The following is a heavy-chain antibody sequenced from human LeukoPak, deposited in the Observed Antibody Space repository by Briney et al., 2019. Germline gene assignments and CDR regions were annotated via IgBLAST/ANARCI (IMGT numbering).Heavy chain of an antibody. CDR1: GFTFSSYW. J-gene: IGHJ3*02. CDR2: IKQDGSEK. D-gene: IGHD5-18*01. Sequence: GGSLRLSCAASGFTFSSYWMSWVRQAPGKGLEWVANIKQDGSEKYYVDSVKGRFTISRDNAKNSLYLQMNSLRAEDTAVYYCARAGYSYGRALAFDIWGQGTMVTVSS. V-gene: IGHV3-7*01. CDR3: ARAGYSYGRALAFDI.